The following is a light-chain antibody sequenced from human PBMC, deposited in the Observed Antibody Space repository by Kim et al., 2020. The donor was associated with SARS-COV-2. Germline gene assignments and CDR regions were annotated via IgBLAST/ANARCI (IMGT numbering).Light chain of an antibody. CDR3: QQYSSSLT. J-gene: IGKJ4*01. CDR2: GAS. Sequence: LSPVERASLSCRASQSGSSSYLAWYQQIPGQAPRLLIYGASSRATGIPDRFSGSGSGTDFTLTISSLEPEDLAVYYCQQYSSSLTFGGGTKVDIK. CDR1: QSGSSSY. V-gene: IGKV3-20*01.